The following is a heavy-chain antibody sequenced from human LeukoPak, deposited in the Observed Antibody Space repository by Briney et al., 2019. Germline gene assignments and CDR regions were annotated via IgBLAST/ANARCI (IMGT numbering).Heavy chain of an antibody. V-gene: IGHV3-30*18. Sequence: GGSLRLSCAASGFTFSSYGMHWVRQAPGKGLEWVAVISYDGSNKYYADSVKGRFTISRDNSKNTLYLQMNSLRAEDTAVYYCAKLSISGLAVAGTCFDYWGQGTLVTVSS. CDR1: GFTFSSYG. J-gene: IGHJ4*02. D-gene: IGHD6-19*01. CDR3: AKLSISGLAVAGTCFDY. CDR2: ISYDGSNK.